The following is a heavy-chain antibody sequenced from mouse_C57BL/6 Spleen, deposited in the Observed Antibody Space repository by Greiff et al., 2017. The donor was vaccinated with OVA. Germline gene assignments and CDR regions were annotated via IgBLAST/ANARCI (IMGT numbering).Heavy chain of an antibody. CDR1: GYTFTSYW. J-gene: IGHJ3*01. D-gene: IGHD1-1*01. CDR2: IHPSDSDT. CDR3: AMVDYYGSSPLFAY. Sequence: QVQLKQSGAELVKPGASVKVSCKASGYTFTSYWMHWVKQRPGQGLEWIGRIHPSDSDTNYNQKFKGKATLTVDKSSSTAYMQLSSLTSEDSAVYYCAMVDYYGSSPLFAYWGQGTLVTVSA. V-gene: IGHV1-74*01.